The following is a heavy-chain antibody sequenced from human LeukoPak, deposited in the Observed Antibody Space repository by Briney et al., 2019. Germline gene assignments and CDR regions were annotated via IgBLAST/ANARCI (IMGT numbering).Heavy chain of an antibody. V-gene: IGHV4-34*01. CDR3: ARASEMATIDY. D-gene: IGHD5-24*01. Sequence: SETLSLTCAVYGGPFSGYYWSWIRQPPGKGLEWIGEINHSGSTNYNPSLKSRVTISVDTSKNQFSLKLSSVTAADTAVYYCARASEMATIDYWGQGTLVTVSS. CDR2: INHSGST. CDR1: GGPFSGYY. J-gene: IGHJ4*02.